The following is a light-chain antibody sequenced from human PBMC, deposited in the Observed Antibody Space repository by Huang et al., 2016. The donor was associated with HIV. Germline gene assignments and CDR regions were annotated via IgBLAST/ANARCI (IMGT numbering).Light chain of an antibody. V-gene: IGKV4-1*01. CDR1: QSVYSSSTSKDY. Sequence: DIIMTQSPDSLAVSLGERATLNCSASQSVYSSSTSKDYMAWFQQKPGQPPRLLLFWASTREAGVPDRFTGSGSGTHFTLTSASLEAEDASIYYCQQYYSSPQTFGQGTRVEVK. J-gene: IGKJ1*01. CDR2: WAS. CDR3: QQYYSSPQT.